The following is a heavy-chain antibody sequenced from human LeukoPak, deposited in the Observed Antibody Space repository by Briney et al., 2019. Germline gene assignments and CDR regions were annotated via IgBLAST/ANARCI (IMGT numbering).Heavy chain of an antibody. CDR2: ISSSSSYI. V-gene: IGHV3-21*01. CDR1: GFTFSSYS. CDR3: ARDEDGDYTPDY. D-gene: IGHD4-17*01. Sequence: GGSLRLSCAASGFTFSSYSMNWVRQAPGKGLEWVSSISSSSSYIYYVDSVTGRFTISRDNAKKSVYLQMNSLKAEDTAVYYCARDEDGDYTPDYWGQGTLVTVSS. J-gene: IGHJ4*02.